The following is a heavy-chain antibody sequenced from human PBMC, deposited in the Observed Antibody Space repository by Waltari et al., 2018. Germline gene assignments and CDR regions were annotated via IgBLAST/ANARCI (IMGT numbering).Heavy chain of an antibody. CDR1: GHTFDAYY. Sequence: QVQLVQSGADVKTPGASVKVPCKASGHTFDAYYIHCGRQAPGQGLEWMGLITPKSGATEDEQNFQGRVAMTRDTSISAVYMELSGLQSDDTAVYYCTTSSTPGGAFYYYYMDVWGKGTTVSVSS. V-gene: IGHV1-2*02. CDR3: TTSSTPGGAFYYYYMDV. CDR2: ITPKSGAT. J-gene: IGHJ6*03. D-gene: IGHD6-6*01.